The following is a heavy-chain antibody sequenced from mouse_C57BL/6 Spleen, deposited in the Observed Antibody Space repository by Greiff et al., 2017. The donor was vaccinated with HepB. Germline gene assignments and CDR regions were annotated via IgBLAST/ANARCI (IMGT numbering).Heavy chain of an antibody. J-gene: IGHJ2*01. CDR2: ISDGGSYT. CDR3: ARDQGWTGAVYFDY. V-gene: IGHV5-4*01. D-gene: IGHD3-3*01. CDR1: GFTFSSYA. Sequence: EVQRVESGGGLVKPGGSLKLSCAASGFTFSSYAMSWVRQTPEKRLEWVATISDGGSYTYYPDNVKGRFTISRDNAKNNLYLQMSHLKSEDTAMYYCARDQGWTGAVYFDYWGQGTTLTVSS.